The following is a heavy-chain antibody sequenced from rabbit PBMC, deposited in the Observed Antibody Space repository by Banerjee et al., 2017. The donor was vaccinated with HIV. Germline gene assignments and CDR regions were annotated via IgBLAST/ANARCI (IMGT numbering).Heavy chain of an antibody. CDR1: GFDFSYYY. D-gene: IGHD2-1*01. J-gene: IGHJ4*01. Sequence: QLKETGGGLVQPGGSLTLSCKASGFDFSYYYMSWVRQAPGKGLEWIGIIYAGKGNTDYASWVNGRFTISSDNAQSTVDLQMNSLTAADTATYFCARGDDDYPTYFNLWGPGTLVTVS. CDR3: ARGDDDYPTYFNL. CDR2: IYAGKGNT. V-gene: IGHV1S7*01.